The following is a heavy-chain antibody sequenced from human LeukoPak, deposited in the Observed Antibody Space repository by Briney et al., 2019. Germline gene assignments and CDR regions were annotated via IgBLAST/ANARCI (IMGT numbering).Heavy chain of an antibody. V-gene: IGHV2-5*02. Sequence: SGPTLVNPTQTLTLTCTFSGLSLSTSGVVVGWIRQPPGKALEWLALIYWDDDKRYSPSLKSRLTITKDTSKNQVVLIMTNMDPVDTATYYCARRKYSTGWYYADYWGQGTLVTVSS. CDR3: ARRKYSTGWYYADY. J-gene: IGHJ4*02. CDR2: IYWDDDK. D-gene: IGHD6-19*01. CDR1: GLSLSTSGVV.